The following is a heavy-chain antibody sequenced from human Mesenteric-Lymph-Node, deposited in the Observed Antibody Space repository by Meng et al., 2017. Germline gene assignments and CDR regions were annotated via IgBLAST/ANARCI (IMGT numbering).Heavy chain of an antibody. CDR2: IKQDGSEK. V-gene: IGHV3-7*01. J-gene: IGHJ4*02. D-gene: IGHD3-9*01. Sequence: GGSLRLSCAASGFTFSTYWMSWVRQAPGKGLEWVANIKQDGSEKYYVDSVKGRFTISRDNAKNSLYLQMNSLRAEDTAVYYCAKDEDILTGYYLFDYWGQGTLVTVSS. CDR1: GFTFSTYW. CDR3: AKDEDILTGYYLFDY.